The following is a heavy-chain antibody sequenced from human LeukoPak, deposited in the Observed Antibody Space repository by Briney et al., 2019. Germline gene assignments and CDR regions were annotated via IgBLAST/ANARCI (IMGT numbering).Heavy chain of an antibody. V-gene: IGHV3-74*01. CDR1: GFTFSNYW. J-gene: IGHJ4*02. D-gene: IGHD2-2*01. CDR2: INSDGTST. CDR3: VRVYQGDY. Sequence: GGSLRLSCAASGFTFSNYWMSWVRQAPGKGLVWVSRINSDGTSTTYADSVKGRFTISRDNAKNTLYLQMNSLRAEDTAVYYCVRVYQGDYWGQGTLVTVSS.